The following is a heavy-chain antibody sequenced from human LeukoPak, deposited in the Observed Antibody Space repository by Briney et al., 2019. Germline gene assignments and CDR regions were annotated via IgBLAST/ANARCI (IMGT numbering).Heavy chain of an antibody. Sequence: ASVKVSCKAFGYTLTGYYMHWVRQAPGQGLEWMGWINPNSGDTNYAQKVQGRVTMTRDTSISTAYMELSRLRSDDTAVYYCARDRGAYYYESGSLYFFDYWGQGTLVTVSS. V-gene: IGHV1-2*02. CDR3: ARDRGAYYYESGSLYFFDY. D-gene: IGHD3-10*01. CDR1: GYTLTGYY. CDR2: INPNSGDT. J-gene: IGHJ4*02.